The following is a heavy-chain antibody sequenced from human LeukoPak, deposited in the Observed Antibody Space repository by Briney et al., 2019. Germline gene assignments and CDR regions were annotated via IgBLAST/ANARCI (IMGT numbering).Heavy chain of an antibody. J-gene: IGHJ4*02. Sequence: SETLSLTCAVSGGSISSGGYSWSWIRQPPGKGLEWIGYIYHSGSTYYNPSLKSRVTISVDTSKNQFSLKLSSVTAADTAVYYCATHRGYNPFDYWGQGTLVTVSS. CDR2: IYHSGST. CDR3: ATHRGYNPFDY. CDR1: GGSISSGGYS. V-gene: IGHV4-30-2*03. D-gene: IGHD1-14*01.